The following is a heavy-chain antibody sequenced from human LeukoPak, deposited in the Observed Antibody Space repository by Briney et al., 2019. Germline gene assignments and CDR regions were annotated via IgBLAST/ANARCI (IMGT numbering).Heavy chain of an antibody. V-gene: IGHV4-59*12. CDR3: ARDKRPSTVTRVGWFDP. D-gene: IGHD4-17*01. CDR1: GGSISSYY. Sequence: ASETLSLTCTVSGGSISSYYWSWIRQPPGKGLEWIGYIYYSGSTYYNPSLKSRVTISVDTSKNQFSLKLSSVTAADTAVYYCARDKRPSTVTRVGWFDPWGQGTLVTVSS. J-gene: IGHJ5*02. CDR2: IYYSGST.